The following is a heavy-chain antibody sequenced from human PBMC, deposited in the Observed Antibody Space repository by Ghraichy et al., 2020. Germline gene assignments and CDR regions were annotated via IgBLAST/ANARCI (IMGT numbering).Heavy chain of an antibody. D-gene: IGHD2-2*01. V-gene: IGHV3-23*01. CDR1: GFTFSSYA. CDR2: ISGSGGST. Sequence: GESLNISCAASGFTFSSYAMSWVRQAPGKGLEWVSAISGSGGSTYYADSVKGRFTISRDNSKNTLYLQMNSLRAEDTAVYYCAKDSACSSTSCYRVLLDYWGQGTLVTVSS. J-gene: IGHJ4*02. CDR3: AKDSACSSTSCYRVLLDY.